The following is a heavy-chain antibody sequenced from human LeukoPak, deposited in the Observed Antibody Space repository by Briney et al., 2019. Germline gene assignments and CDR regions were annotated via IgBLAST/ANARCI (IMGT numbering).Heavy chain of an antibody. D-gene: IGHD3-3*01. CDR1: GGTFSSYA. J-gene: IGHJ4*02. CDR3: ARSSQAYYDFWSGYHGGYFDY. V-gene: IGHV1-69*13. CDR2: IIPIFGTA. Sequence: ASVKVSCKASGGTFSSYAISWVRQAPGQGLEWMGGIIPIFGTANYAQKFQGRVTITADESTSTAYMELSSLRSEDTAVYYCARSSQAYYDFWSGYHGGYFDYWGQGTLVTVSS.